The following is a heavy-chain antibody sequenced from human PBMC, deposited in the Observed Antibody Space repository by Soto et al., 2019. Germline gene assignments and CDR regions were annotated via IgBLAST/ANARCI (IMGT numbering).Heavy chain of an antibody. Sequence: HLVESGGGVVQPGRYLRLSCGASGFSFSSYGMHWVRQAPGKGLEWVAVIWYDGSNKYYADSVKGRLTISRDNSKNTLYLQMNSLRAEDTAVYYCARGGYSVAYGMDVWGQGTTVTVPS. D-gene: IGHD2-15*01. J-gene: IGHJ6*02. CDR3: ARGGYSVAYGMDV. CDR2: IWYDGSNK. CDR1: GFSFSSYG. V-gene: IGHV3-33*01.